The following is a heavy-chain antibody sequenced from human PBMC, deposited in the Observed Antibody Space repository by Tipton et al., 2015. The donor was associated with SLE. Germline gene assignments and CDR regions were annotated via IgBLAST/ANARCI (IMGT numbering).Heavy chain of an antibody. J-gene: IGHJ3*02. CDR3: ATTPPGQATVSEGAFDN. Sequence: VQLVQSGAEVKKPGESLKISCKGSGYSFTSYWIGWVRQMPGTGLEWMGFIYPGDSDTRYSPSFQGQVTISADKSISTAYLQWTSPKASDTAVYYCATTPPGQATVSEGAFDNWGQGTMVTVSS. CDR2: IYPGDSDT. CDR1: GYSFTSYW. V-gene: IGHV5-51*03. D-gene: IGHD4-17*01.